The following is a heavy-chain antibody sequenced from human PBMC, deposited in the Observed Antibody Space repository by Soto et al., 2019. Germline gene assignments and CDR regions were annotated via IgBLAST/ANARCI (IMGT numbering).Heavy chain of an antibody. CDR1: GYSFTSQY. CDR3: ARKPWRRPGGGGTEPLDI. V-gene: IGHV1-46*03. D-gene: IGHD3-16*01. J-gene: IGHJ3*02. CDR2: INPNGGST. Sequence: QVQLVQSGAEVKKPGASVKISCEASGYSFTSQYVHWVRQAPGQGLEWMGIINPNGGSTTYAQKLQGRVPLTRGTSTSTVYVGRRSLNSEATAVYYCARKPWRRPGGGGTEPLDIWGQGTMVTVAS.